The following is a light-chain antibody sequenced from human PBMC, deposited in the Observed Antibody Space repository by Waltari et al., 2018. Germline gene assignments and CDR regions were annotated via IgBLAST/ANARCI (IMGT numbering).Light chain of an antibody. CDR3: SAWDVSLNGHVV. CDR1: TSNIGSNV. J-gene: IGLJ2*01. V-gene: IGLV1-44*01. Sequence: QSLLKHPPSVSGTPGQRVTISCSGSTSNIGSNVVSWYQQLPGAAPKLHIHSNNPRPSGVPDRFSCSKSGPSASLAISGLQSAEEADYYWSAWDVSLNGHVVFGGGTKLIVL. CDR2: SNN.